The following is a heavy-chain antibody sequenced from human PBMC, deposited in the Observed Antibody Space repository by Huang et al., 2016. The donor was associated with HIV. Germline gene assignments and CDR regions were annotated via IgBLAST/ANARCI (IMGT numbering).Heavy chain of an antibody. V-gene: IGHV3-53*01. CDR1: GFTVSTNY. J-gene: IGHJ4*02. Sequence: EVQLVESGGGLIQPGGSLRLSCAASGFTVSTNYMTWVRKAPGKGLEGFSLIYSGGTTDYADSVKGRFTISRDDSENTLYLHMTSLRAGDTAVYYCAKEGDTGAALGYWGQGTLVTVS. CDR3: AKEGDTGAALGY. D-gene: IGHD2-8*02. CDR2: IYSGGTT.